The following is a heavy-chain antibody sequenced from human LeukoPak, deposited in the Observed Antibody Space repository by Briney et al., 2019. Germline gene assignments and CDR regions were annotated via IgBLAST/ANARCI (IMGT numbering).Heavy chain of an antibody. D-gene: IGHD3-22*01. CDR2: IYYSGAT. CDR3: ARAGDSGYWFDY. CDR1: GGSISSDAYY. J-gene: IGHJ4*02. Sequence: SETLSLTCTVSGGSISSDAYYWSWIRQHPGQGLEWIGYIYYSGATYYNPALKSRLTTSVDTSKNQFSLKLNSVTAADTAVYYCARAGDSGYWFDYWGQGTVVTVSS. V-gene: IGHV4-31*03.